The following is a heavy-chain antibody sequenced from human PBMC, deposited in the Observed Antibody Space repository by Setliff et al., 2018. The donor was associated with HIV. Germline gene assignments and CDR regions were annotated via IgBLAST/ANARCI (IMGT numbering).Heavy chain of an antibody. J-gene: IGHJ6*02. V-gene: IGHV4-34*01. D-gene: IGHD6-13*01. CDR1: GGSFSGYY. Sequence: ETLSLTCAVYGGSFSGYYWSWIRQPPGKGLEWIGEINHSGSTNYNPSLKSRVTISVDTSKNQFSLKLSSVTAADTAVYYCTRAEQQLPYYYYYYGMDVWGQGTTVTV. CDR2: INHSGST. CDR3: TRAEQQLPYYYYYYGMDV.